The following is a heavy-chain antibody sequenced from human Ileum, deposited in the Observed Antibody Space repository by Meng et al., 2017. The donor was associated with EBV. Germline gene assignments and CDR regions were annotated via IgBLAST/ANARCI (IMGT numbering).Heavy chain of an antibody. Sequence: QVRLQEAGPGLVKPSGTLSLTCAVSGGSISSSNGWSWVRQAPGKGLEWIGEIHHTESTNYNPSLKSRVTISVDKSKNQFSLKLSSVTAADTAVYYCARESYSDSSGYYSLDYWGQGSLVTVSS. CDR1: GGSISSSNG. J-gene: IGHJ4*02. CDR2: IHHTEST. CDR3: ARESYSDSSGYYSLDY. V-gene: IGHV4-4*02. D-gene: IGHD3-22*01.